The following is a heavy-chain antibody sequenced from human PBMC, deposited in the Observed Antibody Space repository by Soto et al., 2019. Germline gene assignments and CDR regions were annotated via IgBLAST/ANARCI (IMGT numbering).Heavy chain of an antibody. V-gene: IGHV1-8*01. CDR1: GYTFTSYD. J-gene: IGHJ6*02. D-gene: IGHD6-13*01. CDR2: MNPNSGNT. CDR3: ATRRVGQLCYYYYGMDL. Sequence: ASVKVSCKASGYTFTSYDISWVRQATGQGLEWMGWMNPNSGNTGYAQKIQGRVTMTRNTSIKTAYMELSSLRSEDTAVYYCATRRVGQLCYYYYGMDLWGQGTTVTVSS.